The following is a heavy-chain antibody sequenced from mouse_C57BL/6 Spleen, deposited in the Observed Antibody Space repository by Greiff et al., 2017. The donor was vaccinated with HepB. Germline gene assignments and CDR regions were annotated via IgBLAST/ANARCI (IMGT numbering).Heavy chain of an antibody. J-gene: IGHJ1*03. V-gene: IGHV1-18*01. CDR1: GYTFTDYN. CDR3: ARRGIYYYGPWYFDV. Sequence: EVQLQQSGPELVKPGASVKIPCKASGYTFTDYNMDWVKQSHGKSLEWIGDINPNNGGTIYNQKFKGKATLTVDKSSSTAYMELRSLTSEDTAVYYWARRGIYYYGPWYFDVWGTGTTVTVSS. CDR2: INPNNGGT. D-gene: IGHD1-1*01.